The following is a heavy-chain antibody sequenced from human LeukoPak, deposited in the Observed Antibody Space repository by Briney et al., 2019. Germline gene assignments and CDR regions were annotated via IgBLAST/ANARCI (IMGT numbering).Heavy chain of an antibody. D-gene: IGHD2-21*02. CDR3: ARGGCGGDCSPYDY. Sequence: EASVKVSCKASGYTFTGYYMHWVRQAPGQGLEWMGGIIPIFGTANYAQKFQGRVTITADKSTSTAYMELSSLRSEDTAVYYCARGGCGGDCSPYDYWGQGTLVTVSS. CDR1: GYTFTGYY. J-gene: IGHJ4*02. V-gene: IGHV1-69*06. CDR2: IIPIFGTA.